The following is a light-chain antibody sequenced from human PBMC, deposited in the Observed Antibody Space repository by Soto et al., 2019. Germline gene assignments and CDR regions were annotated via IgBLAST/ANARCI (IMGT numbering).Light chain of an antibody. CDR2: GAS. J-gene: IGKJ2*01. CDR1: ESVSST. V-gene: IGKV3-15*01. CDR3: QQYFNWPPYN. Sequence: EIVLTQSPATLSVSLVDRATLSFMASESVSSTVAWYQQKPGQTPRLLIYGASTRATGVPPRFSGSRSGTEFTLTIRSLQSEDFAVYYCQQYFNWPPYNCGQGTKVDIK.